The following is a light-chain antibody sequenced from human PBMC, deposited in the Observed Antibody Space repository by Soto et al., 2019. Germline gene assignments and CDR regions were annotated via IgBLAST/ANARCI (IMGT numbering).Light chain of an antibody. Sequence: NFMLTQPHSVSESPGKTATISCTGSSGSIASNYVQWYQQRPGSAPTTVIYEDNQRPSGVPDRFSGSIDSSSNSASLTISGLKTEDEADYYCQSYDSSNVVFGGGTQLTVL. J-gene: IGLJ2*01. CDR3: QSYDSSNVV. CDR2: EDN. V-gene: IGLV6-57*02. CDR1: SGSIASNY.